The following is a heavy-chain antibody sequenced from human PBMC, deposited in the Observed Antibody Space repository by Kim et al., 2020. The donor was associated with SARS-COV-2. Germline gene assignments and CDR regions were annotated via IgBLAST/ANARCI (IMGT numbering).Heavy chain of an antibody. D-gene: IGHD3-22*01. Sequence: GGSLRLSCAASGFIFGTSYMTWVRQAPGKGLEWVSSISPSRSFIYYADSVQGRFTISRDNTKNSLYLEMSSLTAGDTAVYYCARVNRKDFYDSSGHLGFWYFDLWGRGALVTVSS. J-gene: IGHJ2*01. CDR1: GFIFGTSY. CDR2: ISPSRSFI. V-gene: IGHV3-21*01. CDR3: ARVNRKDFYDSSGHLGFWYFDL.